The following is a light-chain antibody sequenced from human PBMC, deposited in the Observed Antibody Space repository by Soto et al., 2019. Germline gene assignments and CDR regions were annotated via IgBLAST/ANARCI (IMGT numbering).Light chain of an antibody. CDR2: GAS. CDR3: QQDNSFPFT. J-gene: IGKJ3*01. CDR1: QDIHTW. Sequence: DMQMTQSPSSVSASLGDRVTITCRASQDIHTWLAWYQQKPGQAPKLLIYGASHLQSGVPSRFSGSGSGTDFTLTISSLQSEDFVTYYCQQDNSFPFTFGPGTKVDV. V-gene: IGKV1-12*01.